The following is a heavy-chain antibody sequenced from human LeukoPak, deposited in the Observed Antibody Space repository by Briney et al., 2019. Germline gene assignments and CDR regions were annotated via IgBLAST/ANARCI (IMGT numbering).Heavy chain of an antibody. CDR2: ISSAGTT. J-gene: IGHJ4*02. CDR3: ARDLEAANTYYFDY. Sequence: LAGGSLRLSCAAPGFTVSSSYMSWVRQAPGKGLEWVSIISSAGTTYYADSVKGRFTISRDNSKNTVYLQVNSLRDEDTAVYYCARDLEAANTYYFDYWGQGTMVTVSS. CDR1: GFTVSSSY. D-gene: IGHD6-13*01. V-gene: IGHV3-66*01.